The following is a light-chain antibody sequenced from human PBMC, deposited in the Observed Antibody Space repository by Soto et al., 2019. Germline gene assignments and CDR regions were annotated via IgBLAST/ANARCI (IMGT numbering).Light chain of an antibody. J-gene: IGKJ5*01. CDR3: RQRGDWPTIT. V-gene: IGKV3-11*02. CDR1: QGVXTF. Sequence: DIVLTQCPATLSLSPGERAILSCRASQGVXTFLAWFQQKPGQPPRVLSXNESNRTTGILARFSGSGSGRDFTLTISSLKPEDFAVYYCRQRGDWPTITFGQGTRLEIK. CDR2: NES.